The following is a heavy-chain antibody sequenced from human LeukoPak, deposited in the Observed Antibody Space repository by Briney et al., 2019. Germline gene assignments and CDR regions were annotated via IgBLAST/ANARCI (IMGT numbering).Heavy chain of an antibody. CDR2: IDSDGSGT. CDR3: GRELDWLPTLDY. CDR1: GFPFSSSW. J-gene: IGHJ4*02. V-gene: IGHV3-74*01. Sequence: GGSLRLSCTASGFPFSSSWMHWVRQVPGKGLEWVSRIDSDGSGTSYADSVKGRFTISRDNAKNTLYLQMNSLRAEDTAVYYCGRELDWLPTLDYWGQGTLVTVSS. D-gene: IGHD3-9*01.